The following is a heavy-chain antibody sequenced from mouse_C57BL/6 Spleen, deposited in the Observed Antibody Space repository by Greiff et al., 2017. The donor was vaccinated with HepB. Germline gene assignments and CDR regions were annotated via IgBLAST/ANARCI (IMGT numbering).Heavy chain of an antibody. V-gene: IGHV1-22*01. CDR2: INPNNGGT. CDR1: GYTFTDYN. J-gene: IGHJ3*01. Sequence: VQLQQSGPELVKPGASVKMSCKASGYTFTDYNMHWVKQSHGKSLEWIGYINPNNGGTSYNQKFKGKATLTVNKSSSTAYMELRSLTSEDSAVYYCARSDYSNYGPFAYWGQGTLVTVSA. CDR3: ARSDYSNYGPFAY. D-gene: IGHD2-5*01.